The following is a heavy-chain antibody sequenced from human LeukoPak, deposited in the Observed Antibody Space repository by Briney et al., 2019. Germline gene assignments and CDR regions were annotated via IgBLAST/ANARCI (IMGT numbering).Heavy chain of an antibody. Sequence: GGSLRLSCAASGFTFSSYAMSWVRQAPGGGLGWVSAISGSGDTTYHADSVKGRFTISRDNSENRLSLQMDSLRAKDTAVYFCAKDTTAWWYHRAYMDVWGKGTTVTVSS. CDR3: AKDTTAWWYHRAYMDV. J-gene: IGHJ6*03. D-gene: IGHD2-15*01. V-gene: IGHV3-23*01. CDR2: ISGSGDTT. CDR1: GFTFSSYA.